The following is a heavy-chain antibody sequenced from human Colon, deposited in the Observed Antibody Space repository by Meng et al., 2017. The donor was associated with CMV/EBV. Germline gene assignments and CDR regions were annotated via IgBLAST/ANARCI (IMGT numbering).Heavy chain of an antibody. CDR1: GFSVSDKY. Sequence: GESLKISCAASGFSVSDKYMSWVRQAPGKGLEWVSVVHTGGNSYYADSVKGRFTISRDTSKNMIYLQMDSLRAEDTAVYYCARAPYCTSTSCHGYDSWGQGTLVTVSS. D-gene: IGHD2-2*01. CDR3: ARAPYCTSTSCHGYDS. J-gene: IGHJ4*02. V-gene: IGHV3-53*01. CDR2: VHTGGNS.